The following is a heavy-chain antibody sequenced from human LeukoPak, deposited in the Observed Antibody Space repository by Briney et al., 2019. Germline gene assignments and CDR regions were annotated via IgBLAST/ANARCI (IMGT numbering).Heavy chain of an antibody. V-gene: IGHV4-61*08. Sequence: SETLSLTCTVSGGSISSGGYYWSWIRQPPGKGLEWIGFIYYSGSTNYNPSLKSRVTISVDTSKNQFSLKLSSVTAANTAVYYCARVNGFLTAYYYFDFWGQGTLVPVSS. D-gene: IGHD3-9*01. CDR2: IYYSGST. J-gene: IGHJ4*02. CDR1: GGSISSGGYY. CDR3: ARVNGFLTAYYYFDF.